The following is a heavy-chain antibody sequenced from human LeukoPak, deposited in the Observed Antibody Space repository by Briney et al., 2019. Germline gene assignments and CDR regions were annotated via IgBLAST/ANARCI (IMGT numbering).Heavy chain of an antibody. V-gene: IGHV3-30-3*01. CDR3: ARADDVASATIGPAAY. CDR1: GFTFSSYA. D-gene: IGHD5-24*01. J-gene: IGHJ4*02. Sequence: GRSLRLSCAASGFTFSSYAMHWVRQAPGKGLEWVAVISYDGSNKYYADSVKGRFTISRNNSKNTLYLQMNSLGADDTAVYYCARADDVASATIGPAAYWGQGTLVTVSS. CDR2: ISYDGSNK.